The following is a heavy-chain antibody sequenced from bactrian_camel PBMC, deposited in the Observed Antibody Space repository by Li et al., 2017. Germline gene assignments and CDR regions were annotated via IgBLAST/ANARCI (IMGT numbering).Heavy chain of an antibody. V-gene: IGHV3S53*01. CDR2: IDSDGRI. J-gene: IGHJ4*01. CDR1: GHYISARD. Sequence: VQLVESGGGSVQAGGSLRLSCAGSGHYISARDMGWFRQAPGKKREGVAAIDSDGRIKYTNFVKGRFTISKDNAKDTLYLQMNTLKPEDTAMYYCAARGRQRIDPGCDNEYDLLRNGGQGTQVTVS. D-gene: IGHD3*01.